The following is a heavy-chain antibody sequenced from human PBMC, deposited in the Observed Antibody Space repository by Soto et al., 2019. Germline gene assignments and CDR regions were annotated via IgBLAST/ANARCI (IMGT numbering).Heavy chain of an antibody. D-gene: IGHD4-17*01. Sequence: GSLRLSCAASGFTFSNYWMHWVRQAPGKGLVWVSRISSDETSISYVDSVKGRFTISRDNARNTLYLQMNSLRAEDTAVYYCARDRYGDIDYWGQGTLVTVSS. V-gene: IGHV3-74*01. CDR1: GFTFSNYW. CDR2: ISSDETSI. CDR3: ARDRYGDIDY. J-gene: IGHJ4*02.